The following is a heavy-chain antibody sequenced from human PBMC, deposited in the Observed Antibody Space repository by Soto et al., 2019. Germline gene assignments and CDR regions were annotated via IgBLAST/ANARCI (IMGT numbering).Heavy chain of an antibody. D-gene: IGHD5-18*01. CDR2: IYYSAST. Sequence: QVQLQESGPGLVKPSETLSLTCTVSGGSISSYYWSWIRQPPGKGLEWIGYIYYSASTNYNPSLKSRVTISVETSKNQFSLKLSSVTAADKPVYYCARLKGSGGYSYGYRFAGAFDIWGQGTMVTVSS. CDR3: ARLKGSGGYSYGYRFAGAFDI. CDR1: GGSISSYY. J-gene: IGHJ3*02. V-gene: IGHV4-59*08.